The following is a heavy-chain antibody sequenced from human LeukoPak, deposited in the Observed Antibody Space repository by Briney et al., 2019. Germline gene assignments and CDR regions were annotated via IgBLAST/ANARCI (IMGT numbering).Heavy chain of an antibody. D-gene: IGHD6-13*01. CDR3: ARSRVDSSSWYYYSYMDV. V-gene: IGHV3-20*04. CDR1: GFTFDDYG. J-gene: IGHJ6*03. Sequence: PGGSLRLSCAASGFTFDDYGMSWVRQAPGKGLEWVSGINWNGGSTGYADSVKGRFTISRDNAKNSLYLQMNSLRAEDTALYYCARSRVDSSSWYYYSYMDVWGKGTTVTVSS. CDR2: INWNGGST.